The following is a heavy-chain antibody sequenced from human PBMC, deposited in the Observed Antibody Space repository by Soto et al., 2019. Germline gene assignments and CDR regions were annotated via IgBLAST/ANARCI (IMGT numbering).Heavy chain of an antibody. CDR3: ARDRAGYYGLSSGYYPDAFDI. J-gene: IGHJ3*02. V-gene: IGHV4-31*03. Sequence: LSLTCTVSGGSISSGGYYWSWIRQHPGKGLEWIGYIYYSGSTYYNPSLKSRVTISVDTSKNQFSLKLSSVTAADTAVYYCARDRAGYYGLSSGYYPDAFDIWGQGTMVTVSS. CDR1: GGSISSGGYY. D-gene: IGHD3-22*01. CDR2: IYYSGST.